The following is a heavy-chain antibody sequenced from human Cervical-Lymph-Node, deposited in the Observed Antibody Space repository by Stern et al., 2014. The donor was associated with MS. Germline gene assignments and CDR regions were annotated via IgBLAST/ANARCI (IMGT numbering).Heavy chain of an antibody. V-gene: IGHV5-51*01. CDR3: ARHLLMREFDP. CDR1: GDSFTSYW. Sequence: VQLVESGAEVKKPGESLKLSCKGSGDSFTSYWIAWVRQLPGKGLEWRGVIYPGDSQTRYSPSFQGQVTISVDNSTSTAYLQWDSLKASDTAMYYCARHLLMREFDPWGQGTLVTVSS. J-gene: IGHJ5*02. CDR2: IYPGDSQT.